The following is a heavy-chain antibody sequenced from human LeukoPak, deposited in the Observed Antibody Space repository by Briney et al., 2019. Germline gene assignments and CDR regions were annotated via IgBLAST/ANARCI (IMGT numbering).Heavy chain of an antibody. J-gene: IGHJ4*02. CDR3: ARGRYESSGHFDY. CDR1: GFTFNSYA. CDR2: ITGLGTV. V-gene: IGHV3-23*01. D-gene: IGHD3-22*01. Sequence: GGSLRLSCVASGFTFNSYAMSWVRQAPGKGLEWVSAITGLGTVDNAGSVRGRFTISRDNSKSTLFLQMDSLKPEDTATYYCARGRYESSGHFDYWGQGALVTVPS.